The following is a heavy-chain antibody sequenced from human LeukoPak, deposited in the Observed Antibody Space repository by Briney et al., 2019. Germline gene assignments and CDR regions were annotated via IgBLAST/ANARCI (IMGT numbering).Heavy chain of an antibody. CDR2: IYYSGST. CDR3: ARGIRAQAAGGLSFQYYFDY. CDR1: AGSISSYY. Sequence: PSETLSLTCTGSAGSISSYYWSWIRQPPGKGLEWIGYIYYSGSTNYNPSFKSRVTISVDTSKNQFSLKLSSVTAEDTAVYYCARGIRAQAAGGLSFQYYFDYWGQGTLVTVSS. D-gene: IGHD3-16*02. J-gene: IGHJ4*02. V-gene: IGHV4-59*01.